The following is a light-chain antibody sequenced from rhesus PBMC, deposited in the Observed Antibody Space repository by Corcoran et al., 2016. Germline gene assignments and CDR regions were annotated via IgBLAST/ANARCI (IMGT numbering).Light chain of an antibody. CDR2: GES. J-gene: IGKJ1*01. CDR1: QSVSSN. Sequence: EIVMTQSPATPSLSPGERATLSCRASQSVSSNLAWYQQKPGQAPRIVIYGESSRATGIPDRFSGSGSGTEFTLTISILETEDFAVYYCQQYSNRWTFGQGTKVEIK. CDR3: QQYSNRWT. V-gene: IGKV3-42*03.